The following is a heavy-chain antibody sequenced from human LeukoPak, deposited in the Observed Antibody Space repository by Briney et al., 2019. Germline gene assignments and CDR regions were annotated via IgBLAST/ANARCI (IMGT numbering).Heavy chain of an antibody. V-gene: IGHV3-21*01. Sequence: GGSLRLSCAASGFTFSSYSMSWVRQAPGKGLEWVSSISSSSSYIYYADSVKGRFTISRDNAKNSLYLQMNSLRAEDTAVYYCAGSTMIFKGAFDIWGQGTTVTVSS. CDR3: AGSTMIFKGAFDI. D-gene: IGHD3/OR15-3a*01. J-gene: IGHJ3*02. CDR1: GFTFSSYS. CDR2: ISSSSSYI.